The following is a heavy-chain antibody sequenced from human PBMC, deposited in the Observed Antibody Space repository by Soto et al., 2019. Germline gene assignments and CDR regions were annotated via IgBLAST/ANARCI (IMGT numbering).Heavy chain of an antibody. Sequence: SETLSLTCTVSGGCISSGSYYWGWIRHPPGKGLEWIGSIYYSGSTYYNPSLKSRVTISVDTSKNQFSLKLSSVTAADTAVYYCARAGYSSGLYKVTGYSDGLNVWVQET. D-gene: IGHD6-19*01. V-gene: IGHV4-39*01. CDR3: ARAGYSSGLYKVTGYSDGLNV. CDR1: GGCISSGSYY. CDR2: IYYSGST. J-gene: IGHJ6*01.